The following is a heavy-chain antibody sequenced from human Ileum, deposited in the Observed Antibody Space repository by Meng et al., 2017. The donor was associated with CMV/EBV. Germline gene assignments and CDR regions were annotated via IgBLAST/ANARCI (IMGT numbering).Heavy chain of an antibody. J-gene: IGHJ4*02. Sequence: GSLRLSFTVSGDSLRGHYWSWIRQPPGKGLEWMGYVYYSGSATYSPSLRSRITISVDTSRNQISLNLRSVTAADTAMYFCARGVGHATNNSLDHWGQGTLVTVSS. V-gene: IGHV4-59*11. CDR3: ARGVGHATNNSLDH. CDR1: GDSLRGHY. D-gene: IGHD1-1*01. CDR2: VYYSGSA.